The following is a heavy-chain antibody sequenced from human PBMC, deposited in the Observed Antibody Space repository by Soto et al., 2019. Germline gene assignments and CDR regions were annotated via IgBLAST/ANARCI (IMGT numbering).Heavy chain of an antibody. CDR1: GFTVSSNY. D-gene: IGHD6-13*01. V-gene: IGHV3-66*01. J-gene: IGHJ4*02. CDR2: IYSGGST. CDR3: ARVPAAGIFDY. Sequence: EVQLVESGGGLVQPGGSLRLSCAASGFTVSSNYMSWVRQAPGKGLEWVSVIYSGGSTYYAESVKGRFTISRDNSKNTLYLQMNSLRAEDTAVYYCARVPAAGIFDYWGQGTLVTVSS.